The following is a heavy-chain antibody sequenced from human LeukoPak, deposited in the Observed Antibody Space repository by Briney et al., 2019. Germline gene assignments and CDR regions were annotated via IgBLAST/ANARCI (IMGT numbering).Heavy chain of an antibody. D-gene: IGHD5-12*01. J-gene: IGHJ3*02. CDR1: CGSISSSSYY. CDR2: FYDSGNT. Sequence: SETLSLTYTVSCGSISSSSYYWAWLRQAPGEGLEWIGNFYDSGNTRYNPSVKSRVTISGDTSTNQCSLKLTSVTAAHTAVYYCARHTRPGYSGYENAFDIWGEGTMVSVSS. V-gene: IGHV4-39*01. CDR3: ARHTRPGYSGYENAFDI.